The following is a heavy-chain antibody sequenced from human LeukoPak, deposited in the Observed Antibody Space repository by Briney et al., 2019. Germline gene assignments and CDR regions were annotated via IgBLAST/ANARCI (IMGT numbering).Heavy chain of an antibody. V-gene: IGHV4-59*01. J-gene: IGHJ3*02. CDR3: VCLTTADAFDI. Sequence: SETLSLTCTVSGGSINSYYWSWIRQPPGKGLEWIGYIYDSGSTNYNPSLKSRVTISVDTSKNQFSLKLSSVTAADTAVYYCVCLTTADAFDIWGQGTMVTVSS. D-gene: IGHD3-22*01. CDR2: IYDSGST. CDR1: GGSINSYY.